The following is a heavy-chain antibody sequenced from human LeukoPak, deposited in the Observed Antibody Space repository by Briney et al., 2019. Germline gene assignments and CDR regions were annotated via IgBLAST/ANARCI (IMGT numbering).Heavy chain of an antibody. J-gene: IGHJ4*02. CDR2: IQNSGTT. CDR3: ARHGSSWSFDY. D-gene: IGHD6-13*01. CDR1: VAFISTYD. Sequence: SETLSLTCTVSVAFISTYDWSWIRQPPGKGLKGIGYIQNSGTTNHNPSLHSRITISLDMSKNQYSLRSGYVPAATPAEIHCARHGSSWSFDYWGQGTLVTVSS. V-gene: IGHV4-59*08.